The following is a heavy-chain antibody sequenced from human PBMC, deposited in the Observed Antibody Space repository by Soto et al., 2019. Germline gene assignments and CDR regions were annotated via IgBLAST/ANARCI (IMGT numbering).Heavy chain of an antibody. CDR2: IYSGGST. CDR1: GVTVSSNY. CDR3: ARHGYSYGGGYFDY. J-gene: IGHJ4*02. Sequence: EVQLVESGGGLVQPGGSLRLSCAGSGVTVSSNYMSWVRQAPGKGLEWVSVIYSGGSTYYADSVKGRFTISRDNSKNERYLQMNSLRAEDMDVYYCARHGYSYGGGYFDYWGQGTLVTVSS. D-gene: IGHD5-18*01. V-gene: IGHV3-66*04.